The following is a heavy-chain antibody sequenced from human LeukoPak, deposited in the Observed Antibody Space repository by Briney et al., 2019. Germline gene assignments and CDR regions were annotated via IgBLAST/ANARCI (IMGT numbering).Heavy chain of an antibody. D-gene: IGHD3-16*01. J-gene: IGHJ5*01. CDR2: IYSDGGT. CDR1: GFTVSAKY. CDR3: ARDGGFGGPGGDNWFDS. V-gene: IGHV3-66*02. Sequence: GGSLRLSCAVSGFTVSAKYMSWARQGPGKGLDWISSIYSDGGTNYADSVKGRFTISRDNSKNTLYLQMNSLRPEDTAVYYCARDGGFGGPGGDNWFDSWGQGALVTVSS.